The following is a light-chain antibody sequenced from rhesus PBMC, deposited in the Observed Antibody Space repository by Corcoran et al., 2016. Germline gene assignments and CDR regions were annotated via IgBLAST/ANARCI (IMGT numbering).Light chain of an antibody. V-gene: IGKV1-32*05. CDR2: YTN. CDR1: QGISSY. Sequence: DVQMTQSPSSLSASVGDRVTITCRASQGISSYLNWYQQKPGEAPRLLIDYTNLLERGVPSRFSGSGSGTEFTLTISSLQPEDFATYYCQHYYSLPWTFGHGTKVEIK. CDR3: QHYYSLPWT. J-gene: IGKJ1*01.